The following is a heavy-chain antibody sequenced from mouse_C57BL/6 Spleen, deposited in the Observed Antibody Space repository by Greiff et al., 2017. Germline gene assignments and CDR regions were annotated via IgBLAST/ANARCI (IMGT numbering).Heavy chain of an antibody. Sequence: QVQLKESGAELVKPGASVKMSCKASGYTFTSYWITWVKQRPGQGLEWIGDIYPGSGSTNYNEKFESKATLTVDTSSSTAYMQLSSLTSEDSAVYYCARSDTYGSSLAYWGQGTLVTVSA. CDR1: GYTFTSYW. CDR3: ARSDTYGSSLAY. V-gene: IGHV1-55*01. CDR2: IYPGSGST. J-gene: IGHJ3*01. D-gene: IGHD1-1*01.